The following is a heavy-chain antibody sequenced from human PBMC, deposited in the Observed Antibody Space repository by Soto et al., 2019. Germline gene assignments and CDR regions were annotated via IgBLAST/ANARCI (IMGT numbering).Heavy chain of an antibody. CDR3: ARGTRATQYYFYFYGMDV. J-gene: IGHJ6*02. V-gene: IGHV4-59*01. CDR2: ISHSGTT. Sequence: SETLSLTCAVSVGSINNYYWRWIRQPPGKGLEWLGYISHSGTTSYNPSLKSRLTMSLNTSKNQFSLKLRSVTAADTAVYYCARGTRATQYYFYFYGMDVWGQGTTVTVSS. D-gene: IGHD3-10*01. CDR1: VGSINNYY.